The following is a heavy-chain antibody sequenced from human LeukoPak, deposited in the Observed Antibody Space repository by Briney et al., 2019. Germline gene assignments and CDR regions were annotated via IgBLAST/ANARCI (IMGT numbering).Heavy chain of an antibody. CDR2: ITSSSSYI. CDR1: GFTFTSYN. J-gene: IGHJ4*02. D-gene: IGHD3-10*01. Sequence: TGGSLRLSCAASGFTFTSYNMNWVRQAPGKGLEWVSSITSSSSYIYYADSVKGRFTISRDNAKNSLYLQMNSLRAEDTAVYYCAKDRGEELDYWGQGTLVTVSS. V-gene: IGHV3-21*01. CDR3: AKDRGEELDY.